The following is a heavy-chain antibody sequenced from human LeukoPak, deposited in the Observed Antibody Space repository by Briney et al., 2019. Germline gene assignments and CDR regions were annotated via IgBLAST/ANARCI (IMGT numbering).Heavy chain of an antibody. J-gene: IGHJ4*02. CDR2: INHSGST. D-gene: IGHD2-15*01. CDR1: GGSFSGYY. V-gene: IGHV4-34*01. Sequence: SETLSLTCAVYGGSFSGYYWSWIRQPPGKGLEWIGEINHSGSTNYNPSLKSRVTISVDTSKNQFSMKLSSVTAADTAVYYCAREGGGLVVFFDYWGQGTLVTVSS. CDR3: AREGGGLVVFFDY.